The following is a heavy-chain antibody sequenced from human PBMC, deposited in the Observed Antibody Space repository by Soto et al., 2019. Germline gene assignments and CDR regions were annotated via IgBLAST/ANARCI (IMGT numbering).Heavy chain of an antibody. Sequence: VGSLRLSCAASGFTCNTFEMSWVRQAPGRGLEWVSFISDDGSRTYYADAVKGRFTISRDNSKYTLYLQMNSLTVEDTAVYACVKGGWLDFWGQGTLVTVSS. CDR2: ISDDGSRT. V-gene: IGHV3-23*01. CDR3: VKGGWLDF. D-gene: IGHD3-16*01. CDR1: GFTCNTFE. J-gene: IGHJ5*01.